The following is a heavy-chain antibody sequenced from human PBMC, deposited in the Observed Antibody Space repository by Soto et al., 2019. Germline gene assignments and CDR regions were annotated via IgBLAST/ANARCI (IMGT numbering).Heavy chain of an antibody. V-gene: IGHV3-21*01. D-gene: IGHD1-26*01. Sequence: GGSLRLSCAASEFTFSSYALNWVRQAPGKGLEWASSISGGGTYIYYADSVKGRFTISRDNAKNPLYLQMNSLRADDTAVYYCASGKSGSYDFWGQGTLVTVSS. J-gene: IGHJ4*02. CDR3: ASGKSGSYDF. CDR1: EFTFSSYA. CDR2: ISGGGTYI.